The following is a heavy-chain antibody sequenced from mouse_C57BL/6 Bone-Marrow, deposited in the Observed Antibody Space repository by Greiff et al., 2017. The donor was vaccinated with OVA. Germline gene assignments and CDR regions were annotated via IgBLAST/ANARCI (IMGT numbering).Heavy chain of an antibody. Sequence: VQLQQSGPGLVKPSQTVFLTCTVTGISITTGNYRWSWIRPFPGNKLEWIGYIYYSGTITYNPSLTNRTTITRDTPKNQFFLEMNSLTAEDTATYYCARDNGSSYLAWFAYWGQGTLVTVSA. V-gene: IGHV3-5*01. J-gene: IGHJ3*01. CDR3: ARDNGSSYLAWFAY. CDR2: IYYSGTI. D-gene: IGHD1-1*01. CDR1: GISITTGNYR.